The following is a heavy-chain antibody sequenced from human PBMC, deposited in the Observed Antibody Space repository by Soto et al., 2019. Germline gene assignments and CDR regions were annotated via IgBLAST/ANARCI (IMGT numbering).Heavy chain of an antibody. D-gene: IGHD4-17*01. Sequence: EVQLVESGGGLVQPGRSLRLSCVASGFTADDYAMHWVRQAPGKGLEWVSGISSNSDTIDYADSVKGRFTISRDNAKNSLFLQMTSLRPGNTALYYCAKDMNWGGMTTIHYFDSWGQGTLVTVSS. CDR1: GFTADDYA. J-gene: IGHJ4*02. CDR3: AKDMNWGGMTTIHYFDS. CDR2: ISSNSDTI. V-gene: IGHV3-9*02.